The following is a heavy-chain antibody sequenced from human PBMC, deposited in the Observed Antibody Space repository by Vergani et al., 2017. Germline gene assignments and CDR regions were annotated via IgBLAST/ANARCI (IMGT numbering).Heavy chain of an antibody. CDR1: GGSTSSSY. CDR2: IYNSGTT. Sequence: QVQLQESGPGLVKLPETLSLTCTVSGGSTSSSYWSWIRQPPGKGLKWVGYIYNSGTTNYNHSLKSRVTISVDTSTTQFSLKLSSVTAADTAVYYWAGDSSMAARPRRYYFDYRGQGTLVTISS. V-gene: IGHV4-59*01. D-gene: IGHD6-6*01. CDR3: AGDSSMAARPRRYYFDY. J-gene: IGHJ4*02.